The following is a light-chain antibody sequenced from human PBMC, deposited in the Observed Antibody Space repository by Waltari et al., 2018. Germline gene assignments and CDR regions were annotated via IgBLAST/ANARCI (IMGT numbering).Light chain of an antibody. V-gene: IGLV4-69*02. Sequence: QIVLTQPPSASASLGASVKLTCILSSGHSGHAIVWHQQQPTKGPRYLMHVNSDGSHTKGDGIPDRFSVSSSGTEHYLIISSLRSDDEGDYYCQSWGTGVMVFGGGTRLTVL. CDR3: QSWGTGVMV. CDR1: SGHSGHA. J-gene: IGLJ3*02. CDR2: VNSDGSH.